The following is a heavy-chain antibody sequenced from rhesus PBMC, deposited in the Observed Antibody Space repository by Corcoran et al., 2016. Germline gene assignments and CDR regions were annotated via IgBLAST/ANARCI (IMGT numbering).Heavy chain of an antibody. V-gene: IGHV1-200*01. J-gene: IGHJ6*01. CDR3: ARVSARYGLHS. CDR2: INHSNGNT. CDR1: GYTFTSYS. Sequence: VQLVQSGAEVKKPGASVKLSCKASGYTFTSYSINWLSQAPGQGLEWMGWINHSNGNTGYAQKFQGRVTMTRDTSTGTAYMELSSLRSEDTAVYYCARVSARYGLHSWGQGVVVTVSS.